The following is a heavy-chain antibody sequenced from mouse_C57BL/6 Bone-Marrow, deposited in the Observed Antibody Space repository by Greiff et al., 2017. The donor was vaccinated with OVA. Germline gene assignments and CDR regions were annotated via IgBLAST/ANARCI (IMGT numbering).Heavy chain of an antibody. D-gene: IGHD1-1*01. Sequence: QVQLQQSGAELAKPGASVKLSCKASGYTFTSYWMHWVKQRPGQGLEWIGYINPSSGYTKYNQKFKDKATLTADKSSSTAYMQLSSLTYEDSAVYYCGYGSSPYAMDYWGQGTSVTVSS. CDR2: INPSSGYT. J-gene: IGHJ4*01. CDR1: GYTFTSYW. V-gene: IGHV1-7*01. CDR3: GYGSSPYAMDY.